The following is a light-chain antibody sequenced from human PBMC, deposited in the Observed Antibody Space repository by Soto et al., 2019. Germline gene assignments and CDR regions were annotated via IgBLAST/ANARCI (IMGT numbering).Light chain of an antibody. V-gene: IGKV1-39*01. Sequence: DIQMTQSPSSLSASVGDRVTITCRASQSITTYLNWYQQKPGKAPKLLIHAASTLQSGVPSRFSGSGSGTDFTLTITSLQPEDFATYYCQQSYRTPQTFGQGTKVEIK. CDR1: QSITTY. CDR3: QQSYRTPQT. J-gene: IGKJ1*01. CDR2: AAS.